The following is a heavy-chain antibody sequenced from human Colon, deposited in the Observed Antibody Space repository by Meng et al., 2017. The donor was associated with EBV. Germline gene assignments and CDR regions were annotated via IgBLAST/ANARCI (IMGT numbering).Heavy chain of an antibody. Sequence: QGRVAGPVQASVKPSQTRALTGAVFGDSITSHNWWAWVRQPPGKGLEWIGEIPHRGSSAYNPSLKSRVSMSIDKSKNQFSLKLTSVAAADTAVYHCLRGSGGSVWGQGTLVTVSS. CDR2: IPHRGSS. CDR1: GDSITSHNW. V-gene: IGHV4-4*02. J-gene: IGHJ1*01. D-gene: IGHD3-10*01. CDR3: LRGSGGSV.